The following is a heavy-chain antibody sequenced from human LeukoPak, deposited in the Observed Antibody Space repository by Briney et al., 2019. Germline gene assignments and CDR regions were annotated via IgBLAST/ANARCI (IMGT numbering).Heavy chain of an antibody. V-gene: IGHV1-69*01. Sequence: SVKVSCKASGGTFSSYAISWVRQAPGQGLEWMGGIIPIFGTANYAQKFQGRVTITADESTSTAYVELSSLRSEDTAVYYCARDLSVAGTFDYWGQGTLVTVSS. CDR1: GGTFSSYA. J-gene: IGHJ4*02. D-gene: IGHD6-19*01. CDR2: IIPIFGTA. CDR3: ARDLSVAGTFDY.